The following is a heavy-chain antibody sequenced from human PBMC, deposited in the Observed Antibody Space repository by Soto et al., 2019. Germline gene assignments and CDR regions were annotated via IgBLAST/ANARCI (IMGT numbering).Heavy chain of an antibody. J-gene: IGHJ5*02. V-gene: IGHV1-3*01. CDR3: ARDPRHYCSGGSCYTPRAWFDP. CDR2: INAGNGNT. CDR1: GYTFTSYA. Sequence: EASVKVSCKASGYTFTSYAMHWVRQAPGQRLEWMGWINAGNGNTKYSQKFQGRVTITRDTSASTAYMELSSLRSEDTAVYYCARDPRHYCSGGSCYTPRAWFDPWGQGTLVTVSS. D-gene: IGHD2-15*01.